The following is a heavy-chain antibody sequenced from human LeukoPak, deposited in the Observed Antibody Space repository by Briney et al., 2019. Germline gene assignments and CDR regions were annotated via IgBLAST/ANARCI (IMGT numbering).Heavy chain of an antibody. CDR3: ARDSRGAYNFDF. J-gene: IGHJ4*02. D-gene: IGHD3-10*01. CDR1: AYTFTGYY. CDR2: INPNSGGT. V-gene: IGHV1-2*02. Sequence: GASVTVSCKSSAYTFTGYYMHWLRQAPGQGLEWMGWINPNSGGTKYAQKFQGRVTMTRDTSISTAYMELSSLSSDDTAVYYCARDSRGAYNFDFWGQGTLVTVSS.